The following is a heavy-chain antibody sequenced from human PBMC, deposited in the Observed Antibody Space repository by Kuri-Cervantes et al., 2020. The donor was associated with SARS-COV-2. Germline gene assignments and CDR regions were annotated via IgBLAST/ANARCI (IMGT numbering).Heavy chain of an antibody. V-gene: IGHV3-53*01. CDR2: FLNSGTT. Sequence: GGSLRLSYAASGFTVSGNHMNWVRQAPGKGLEWVSIFLNSGTTFYADSVKGRFTISRDIPKNSLFLEMNSLRAEDTAVYYCARDQDPHLITVVYFDFWGQGTLVTVSS. J-gene: IGHJ4*02. CDR1: GFTVSGNH. D-gene: IGHD3-22*01. CDR3: ARDQDPHLITVVYFDF.